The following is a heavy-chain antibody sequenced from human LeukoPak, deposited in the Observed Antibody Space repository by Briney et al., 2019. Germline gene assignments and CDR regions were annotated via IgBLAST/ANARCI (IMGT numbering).Heavy chain of an antibody. J-gene: IGHJ4*02. CDR2: ISYDESNK. D-gene: IGHD6-13*01. CDR3: AKDRRSSWAFDY. CDR1: GFTFSSYG. Sequence: GGSLRLSCAASGFTFSSYGMHWVRQAPGKGLEWVAVISYDESNKYYADSVKGRFTISRDNSKNTLYPQMNSLRAEDTAVYYCAKDRRSSWAFDYWGQGTLVTASS. V-gene: IGHV3-30*18.